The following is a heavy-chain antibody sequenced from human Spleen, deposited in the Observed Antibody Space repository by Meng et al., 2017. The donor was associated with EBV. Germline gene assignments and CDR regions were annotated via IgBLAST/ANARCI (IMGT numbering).Heavy chain of an antibody. CDR1: GGSVSGFY. D-gene: IGHD6-6*01. CDR2: SNHSGST. CDR3: ARGRTVARSPWSDP. Sequence: QVQLQQWGAGLLKPSETLSLPCAVYGGSVSGFYWIWIRQSPEKGLESIGESNHSGSTTYNPSLKSRVTISVDTSKDQFSLRLTSVTAADTAIYYCARGRTVARSPWSDPWGQGTLVTVSS. V-gene: IGHV4-34*01. J-gene: IGHJ5*02.